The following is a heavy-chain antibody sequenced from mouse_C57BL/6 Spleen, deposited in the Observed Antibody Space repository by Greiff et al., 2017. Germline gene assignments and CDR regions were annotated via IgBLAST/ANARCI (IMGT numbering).Heavy chain of an antibody. D-gene: IGHD3-2*02. V-gene: IGHV5-15*04. CDR3: ARRETAQATGYAMDY. CDR2: ISNLAYSI. Sequence: EVKLVESGGGLVQPGGSLKLSCAASGFTFSDYGMAWVRQAPRTGPEWVAFISNLAYSIYYADTVTGRFTISRENAKNTLYLELSSLSSEDTAMYYCARRETAQATGYAMDYWGQGTSVTVSS. CDR1: GFTFSDYG. J-gene: IGHJ4*01.